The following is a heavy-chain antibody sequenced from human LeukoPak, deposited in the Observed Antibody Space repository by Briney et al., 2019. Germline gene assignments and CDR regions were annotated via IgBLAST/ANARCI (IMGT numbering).Heavy chain of an antibody. Sequence: GGSLRLSCAAFGFTFSSYAMSWVRQAPGKGLEWVSAISGSGGSTYYADSVKGRFTISRDNSKNTLYLQMNSLRAEDTAVYYCAKDLRSRIAAAGTPYAEYFQHWGQGTLVTVSS. CDR2: ISGSGGST. CDR1: GFTFSSYA. CDR3: AKDLRSRIAAAGTPYAEYFQH. J-gene: IGHJ1*01. V-gene: IGHV3-23*01. D-gene: IGHD6-13*01.